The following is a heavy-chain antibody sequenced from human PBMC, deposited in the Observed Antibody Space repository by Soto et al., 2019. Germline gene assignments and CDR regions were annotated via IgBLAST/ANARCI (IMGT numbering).Heavy chain of an antibody. V-gene: IGHV1-46*01. CDR3: AREVGELIDS. Sequence: QVQLVQSGAEVKKPGASVKVSCKASGYTFTSYYMHWVRQAPGQGLEWMGIINPSGGSTSYAQKFQGRVTMPRDTSTRTVYMELSSMRSEVTAVYYCAREVGELIDSWGQGTLVTVSS. D-gene: IGHD3-10*01. J-gene: IGHJ4*02. CDR2: INPSGGST. CDR1: GYTFTSYY.